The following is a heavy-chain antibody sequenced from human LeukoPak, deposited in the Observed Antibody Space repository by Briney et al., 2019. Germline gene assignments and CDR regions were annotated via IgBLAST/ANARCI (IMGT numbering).Heavy chain of an antibody. D-gene: IGHD5-24*01. CDR2: IIPIFGTA. J-gene: IGHJ3*02. V-gene: IGHV1-69*05. CDR1: GGTFSSYA. CDR3: ARDGGDGYNWNTYAFDI. Sequence: ASVKVSCKASGGTFSSYAISWVRQAPGQGLEWMGRIIPIFGTANYAQKFQGRVTITTDESTSTAYMELSSLGSEDTAVYYCARDGGDGYNWNTYAFDIWGQGTMVTVSS.